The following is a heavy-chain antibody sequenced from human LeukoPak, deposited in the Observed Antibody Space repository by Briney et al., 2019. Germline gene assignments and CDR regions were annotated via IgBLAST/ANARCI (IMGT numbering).Heavy chain of an antibody. V-gene: IGHV4-59*01. J-gene: IGHJ4*02. CDR1: GGSISSYY. D-gene: IGHD3-3*01. Sequence: SETLSLTCTVSGGSISSYYWSWIRQPPGKGLEWIGYIYYSGSTNYNPSLKSRVTISVDTSKNQFSLKLSSVTAADTAVYYCARGRYSDFWSGYYTDLDYWGQGTLVTVSS. CDR2: IYYSGST. CDR3: ARGRYSDFWSGYYTDLDY.